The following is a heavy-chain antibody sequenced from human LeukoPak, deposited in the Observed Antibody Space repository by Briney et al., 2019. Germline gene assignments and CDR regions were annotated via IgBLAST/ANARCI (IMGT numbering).Heavy chain of an antibody. Sequence: SETLSLTCTVSHYSISSNYYWGWIRQPPGKGLEWIGSIYHSGSTYYNPSLKSRVTISVDTSKNQFSLKLTSVTAADTAVYYCASSSGYMSYWGQGTLVTVSS. CDR3: ASSSGYMSY. CDR2: IYHSGST. D-gene: IGHD3-22*01. V-gene: IGHV4-38-2*02. CDR1: HYSISSNYY. J-gene: IGHJ4*02.